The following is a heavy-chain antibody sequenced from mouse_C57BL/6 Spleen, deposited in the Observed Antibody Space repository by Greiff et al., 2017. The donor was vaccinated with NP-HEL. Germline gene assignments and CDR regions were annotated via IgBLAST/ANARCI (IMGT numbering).Heavy chain of an antibody. V-gene: IGHV5-17*01. J-gene: IGHJ2*01. Sequence: EVMLVESGGGLVKPGGSLKLSCAASGFTFSDYGMHWVRQAPGKGLEWVAYISSGSSNIYYADTVKGRFTIARDHAKNTLFLQMNSLRSEDTAMYYCARNYYSNYRGYMDYWGQGTTLTVSS. CDR2: ISSGSSNI. CDR3: ARNYYSNYRGYMDY. D-gene: IGHD2-5*01. CDR1: GFTFSDYG.